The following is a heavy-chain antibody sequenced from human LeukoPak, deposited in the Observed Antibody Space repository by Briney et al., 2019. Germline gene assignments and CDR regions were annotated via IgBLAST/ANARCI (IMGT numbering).Heavy chain of an antibody. CDR2: ISYDGSNK. J-gene: IGHJ4*02. CDR1: GFTFSSYG. V-gene: IGHV3-30*03. D-gene: IGHD3-22*01. CDR3: ARGTKYYYDSSGYYPFDY. Sequence: GGSLRLSCAASGFTFSSYGMHWVRQAPGKGLEWVAVISYDGSNKYYADSVKGRFTISRDNSKNTLYLQMNSLRAEDTAVYYCARGTKYYYDSSGYYPFDYWGQGTLVTVSS.